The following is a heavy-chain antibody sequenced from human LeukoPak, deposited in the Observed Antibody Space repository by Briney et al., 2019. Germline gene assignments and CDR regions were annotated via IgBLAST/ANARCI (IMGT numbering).Heavy chain of an antibody. Sequence: QAGRSLRLSCAASGFTFNNYAMHWVRQAPGKGLEWVAVISYDGSNKYYADSVKGRFTISRDNSKNTLYLQMNSLRAEDTAVYYCAKDGGGYYPYYYYYMDVWGKGTMVTISS. D-gene: IGHD3-22*01. CDR1: GFTFNNYA. CDR3: AKDGGGYYPYYYYYMDV. CDR2: ISYDGSNK. J-gene: IGHJ6*03. V-gene: IGHV3-30*04.